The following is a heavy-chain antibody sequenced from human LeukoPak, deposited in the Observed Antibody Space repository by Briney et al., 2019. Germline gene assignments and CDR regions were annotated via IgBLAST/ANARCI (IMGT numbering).Heavy chain of an antibody. CDR2: INQDGSEK. V-gene: IGHV3-7*04. CDR3: ARDYPTN. D-gene: IGHD5-12*01. Sequence: GGSLRLSCAASGFTFSRSWMSWVRQAPGNGLKWVANINQDGSEKYYVDSVKGRFTISRDNAKNSLYLQMSSLRAEDKAVYYCARDYPTNWGQGTLVTVSS. CDR1: GFTFSRSW. J-gene: IGHJ4*02.